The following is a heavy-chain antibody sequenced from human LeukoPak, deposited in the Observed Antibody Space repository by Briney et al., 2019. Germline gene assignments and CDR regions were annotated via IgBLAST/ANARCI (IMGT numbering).Heavy chain of an antibody. CDR1: GDSVSSNNAA. CDR3: ARSPEAYDSCGCDY. Sequence: SQTLSLTCAISGDSVSSNNAAWNWIRQSPSRGLEWLGRTYYRSKWYSDYAVSVKSRITINPDTSKNQFSLQLNSLTPEDTAVYYCARSPEAYDSCGCDYWGQGTLVTVSS. V-gene: IGHV6-1*01. J-gene: IGHJ4*02. D-gene: IGHD3-22*01. CDR2: TYYRSKWYS.